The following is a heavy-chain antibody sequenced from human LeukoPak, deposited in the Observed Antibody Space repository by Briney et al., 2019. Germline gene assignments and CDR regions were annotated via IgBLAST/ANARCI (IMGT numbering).Heavy chain of an antibody. CDR1: GFTFSSYA. CDR2: ISYDGSNK. J-gene: IGHJ6*02. D-gene: IGHD2-8*01. V-gene: IGHV3-30-3*01. CDR3: AKDIGYCTNGVCYYYYGMDV. Sequence: GRSLRLSCAASGFTFSSYAMHWVRQAPGKGLEWVAVISYDGSNKYYADSVKGRFTISRDNSKNTLYLQMNSLRAEDTALYYCAKDIGYCTNGVCYYYYGMDVWGQGTTVTVSS.